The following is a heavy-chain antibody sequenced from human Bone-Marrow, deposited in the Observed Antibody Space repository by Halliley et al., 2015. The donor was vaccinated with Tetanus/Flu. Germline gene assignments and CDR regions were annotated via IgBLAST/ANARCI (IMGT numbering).Heavy chain of an antibody. Sequence: GKGREWTGETFKSGGTNLTPSPGSRFTISVDKSENQISLKVTSVTAADTAVYFCVANGYYSLEYWGPGILVTVSS. CDR2: TFKSGGT. V-gene: IGHV4-4*01. J-gene: IGHJ4*02. D-gene: IGHD3-3*01. CDR3: VANGYYSLEY.